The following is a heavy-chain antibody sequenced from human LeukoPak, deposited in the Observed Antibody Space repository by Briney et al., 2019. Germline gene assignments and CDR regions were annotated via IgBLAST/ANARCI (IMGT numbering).Heavy chain of an antibody. CDR3: ARAYSYDNSHIAY. D-gene: IGHD5-18*01. CDR2: IYYSGST. V-gene: IGHV4-31*03. CDR1: GGSISSGGYY. Sequence: SETLSLTCTVSGGSISSGGYYWSWIRQHPGKGLEWIGYIYYSGSTYYNPSLKSRVTISVDTSKNQFSLKLSSVTAADTAVYYCARAYSYDNSHIAYWGQGTLVTVSS. J-gene: IGHJ4*02.